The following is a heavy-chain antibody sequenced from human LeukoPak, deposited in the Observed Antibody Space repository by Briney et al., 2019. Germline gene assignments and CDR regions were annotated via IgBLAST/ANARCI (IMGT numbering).Heavy chain of an antibody. CDR2: IYTSGST. Sequence: SETLSLTCTVSGGSISSYYWSWIRQPAGKGLEWIGRIYTSGSTNYNPSPKSRVTMSVDTSKNQFSLKLSSVTAADTAVYYCAGASGKGFWSGYSQYYYYYYMDVWGKGTTVTVSS. D-gene: IGHD3-3*01. CDR3: AGASGKGFWSGYSQYYYYYYMDV. V-gene: IGHV4-4*07. CDR1: GGSISSYY. J-gene: IGHJ6*03.